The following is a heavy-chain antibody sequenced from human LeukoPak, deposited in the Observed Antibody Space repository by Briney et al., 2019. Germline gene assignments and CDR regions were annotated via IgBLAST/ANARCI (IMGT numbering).Heavy chain of an antibody. Sequence: GASVKVSCKASGYTFTSYGISWVRQAPGQGLEWMGWISAYNGNTNYAQRFQGRVSMTRDTSISTAYMEVSSLRSDDTAVYYCANQYLDYWGQGTLVTVSS. CDR2: ISAYNGNT. D-gene: IGHD2/OR15-2a*01. CDR3: ANQYLDY. J-gene: IGHJ4*02. V-gene: IGHV1-18*01. CDR1: GYTFTSYG.